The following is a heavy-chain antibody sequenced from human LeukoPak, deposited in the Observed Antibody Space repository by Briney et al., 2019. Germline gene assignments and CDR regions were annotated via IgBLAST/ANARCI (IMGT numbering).Heavy chain of an antibody. CDR3: ARDQRCSRFDGGCDQWFFDL. CDR1: GGSISGYY. V-gene: IGHV4-59*01. CDR2: IYNSGFT. D-gene: IGHD3-10*02. J-gene: IGHJ2*01. Sequence: SETLSLTCTVSGGSISGYYWSWLRQSPEKGLEWIGYIYNSGFTHYNPSLRSRVTISVDLSRNQFSLKLTSATAADTAIYYCARDQRCSRFDGGCDQWFFDLWGRGTLVTVSS.